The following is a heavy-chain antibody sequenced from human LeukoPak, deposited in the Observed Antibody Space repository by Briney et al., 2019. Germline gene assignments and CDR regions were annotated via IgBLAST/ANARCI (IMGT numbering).Heavy chain of an antibody. CDR1: GFSSTNAW. D-gene: IGHD3-3*01. CDR3: AKELSITIFGVVIPYYYYGMDV. Sequence: GGSLRLSCAASGFSSTNAWMSWVRQAPGKGLEWVGRIKSKTDGGTTDYAAPVKDRFTISRDDAKNTLYLQMNSLRAEDTAVYYCAKELSITIFGVVIPYYYYGMDVWGQGTTVTVSS. J-gene: IGHJ6*02. V-gene: IGHV3-15*01. CDR2: IKSKTDGGTT.